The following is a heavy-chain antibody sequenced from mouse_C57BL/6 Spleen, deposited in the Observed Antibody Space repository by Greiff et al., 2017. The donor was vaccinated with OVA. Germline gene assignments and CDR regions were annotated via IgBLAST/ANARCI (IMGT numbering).Heavy chain of an antibody. CDR3: ARDELCGSRYFDY. J-gene: IGHJ2*01. Sequence: EVQLQQSGPVLVKPGASVKMSCKASGYTFTDYYMNWVKQSHGKSLEWIGVINPYNGGTSYNQKCKGKATLTVDKSSSTAYMELNSLTSEDSAVYYCARDELCGSRYFDYWGQGTTLTVSS. V-gene: IGHV1-19*01. D-gene: IGHD1-1*01. CDR1: GYTFTDYY. CDR2: INPYNGGT.